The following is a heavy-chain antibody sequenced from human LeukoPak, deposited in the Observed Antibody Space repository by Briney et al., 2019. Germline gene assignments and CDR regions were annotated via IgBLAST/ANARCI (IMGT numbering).Heavy chain of an antibody. D-gene: IGHD6-19*01. CDR1: GFTFSSYW. CDR2: INQDGTEK. J-gene: IGHJ4*02. Sequence: TGGSLRLSCAASGFTFSSYWMSWVRQAPGKGLEWVANINQDGTEKQYVDSVKGRFTISRDNAKNSLCLQMNSLRAEDTAVYYCARDRAVAGLLDYWGQGTLVTVSS. V-gene: IGHV3-7*01. CDR3: ARDRAVAGLLDY.